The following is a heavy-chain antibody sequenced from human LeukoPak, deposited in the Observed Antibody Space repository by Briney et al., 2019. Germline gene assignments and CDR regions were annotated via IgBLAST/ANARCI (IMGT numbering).Heavy chain of an antibody. D-gene: IGHD3-3*01. V-gene: IGHV1-18*01. CDR3: ARDRSNLEWLLLGYYYYGMDV. CDR1: GYTFTSYG. Sequence: ASVKVSCKASGYTFTSYGISWVRQAPGQGLEWMGWIRAYNGNTNYAQKLQGRVTMTTDTSTSTAYMELRSLRSDDTAVYYCARDRSNLEWLLLGYYYYGMDVWGQGTTVTVSS. CDR2: IRAYNGNT. J-gene: IGHJ6*02.